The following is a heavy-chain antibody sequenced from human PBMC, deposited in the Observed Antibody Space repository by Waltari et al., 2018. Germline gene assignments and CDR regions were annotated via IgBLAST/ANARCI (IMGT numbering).Heavy chain of an antibody. CDR1: GFTFSSYA. Sequence: EVQLLESGGGLVQPGGSLRLSCAASGFTFSSYAMSWVRPAPGRGLEWVSAISGSGGSTYYADSVKGRFTISRDNSKNTLYLQMNSLRAEDTAVYYCAKDTDRSGWFYYYGMDVWGQGTTVTVSS. D-gene: IGHD6-19*01. CDR3: AKDTDRSGWFYYYGMDV. CDR2: ISGSGGST. V-gene: IGHV3-23*01. J-gene: IGHJ6*02.